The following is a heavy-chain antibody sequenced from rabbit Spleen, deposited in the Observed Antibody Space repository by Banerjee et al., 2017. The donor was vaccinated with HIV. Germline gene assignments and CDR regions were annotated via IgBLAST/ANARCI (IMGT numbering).Heavy chain of an antibody. J-gene: IGHJ6*01. CDR1: GFSFSSSHW. V-gene: IGHV1S45*01. Sequence: EESGGDLVKPEGSLTLTCTASGFSFSSSHWICWVRQAPGKGLEWIACVYAGSSGSTYYARWAKGRVTISNTSSTAVTLQMTSLTAADTATYFCARDTSSSFSSYGMDLWGQGTLVTVS. D-gene: IGHD1-1*01. CDR3: ARDTSSSFSSYGMDL. CDR2: VYAGSSGST.